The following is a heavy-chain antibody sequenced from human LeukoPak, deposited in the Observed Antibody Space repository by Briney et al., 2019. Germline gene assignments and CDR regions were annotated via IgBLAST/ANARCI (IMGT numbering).Heavy chain of an antibody. CDR3: ARGGGDLLRYFDWLLYRYFDY. Sequence: SETLSLTCTVSGGSISSYYWSWIRQPAGKGLEWIGRIYTSGSTNYNPYLKRRVTMSVDTSKNQFSLKLSSVTAADTAVYYCARGGGDLLRYFDWLLYRYFDYWGQGTLVTVSS. CDR2: IYTSGST. J-gene: IGHJ4*02. CDR1: GGSISSYY. V-gene: IGHV4-4*07. D-gene: IGHD3-9*01.